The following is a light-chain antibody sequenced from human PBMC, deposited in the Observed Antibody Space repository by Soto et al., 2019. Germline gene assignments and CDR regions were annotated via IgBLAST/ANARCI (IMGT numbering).Light chain of an antibody. CDR1: SSNIGVNT. CDR3: AAWDDSLNGGV. J-gene: IGLJ3*02. CDR2: NDA. Sequence: QSVLTQPPSASGTPGQRVTISCSGRSSNIGVNTVNWYQQLPGTAPKLLIYNDAQRPSGVPDRFSGSKSGTSASLAISGLQSEDEADYYCAAWDDSLNGGVFGGGTKLTVL. V-gene: IGLV1-44*01.